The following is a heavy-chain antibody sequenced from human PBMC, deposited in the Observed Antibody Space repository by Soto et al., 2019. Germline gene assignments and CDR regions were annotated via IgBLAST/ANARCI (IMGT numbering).Heavy chain of an antibody. V-gene: IGHV4-59*01. D-gene: IGHD3-16*02. CDR1: RGSISSYY. CDR3: ARIRGLGELSPYFDY. Sequence: SETLSLTCTVSRGSISSYYWSWIRQPPGKGLEWIGYISYSGNTNYNASLKSRVTISVDTSTNQFSLRVTSVTAADTVVYYCARIRGLGELSPYFDYWGKGALVTVSS. CDR2: ISYSGNT. J-gene: IGHJ4*02.